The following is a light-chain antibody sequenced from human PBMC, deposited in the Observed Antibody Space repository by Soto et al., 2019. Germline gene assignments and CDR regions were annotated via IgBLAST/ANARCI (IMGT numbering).Light chain of an antibody. J-gene: IGLJ2*01. CDR2: DVS. Sequence: QSALTQPASVSGSPGQSITISCTGTSSDVGGYNYVSWYQQHPGKAPKLMIYDVSNRPSGASNRFSGSKSGNTASLTISGLQAEDEADYYCSSYTTRGSLVFGGGTKLTVL. CDR1: SSDVGGYNY. CDR3: SSYTTRGSLV. V-gene: IGLV2-14*01.